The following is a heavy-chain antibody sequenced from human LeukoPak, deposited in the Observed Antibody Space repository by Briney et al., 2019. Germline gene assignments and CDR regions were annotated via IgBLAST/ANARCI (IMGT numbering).Heavy chain of an antibody. J-gene: IGHJ4*02. CDR3: ARDQDYSDRSGYYYVFYY. CDR2: ISFSGDNS. CDR1: GFNFRDAA. D-gene: IGHD3-22*01. Sequence: GGSLRLSCAASGFNFRDAAMTWVRQAPGKGLEWVSLISFSGDNSYYADSVKGRFTISRDNSKNTLSLQMNSLRVEDTAVYYCARDQDYSDRSGYYYVFYYWGQGTLVTVSS. V-gene: IGHV3-23*01.